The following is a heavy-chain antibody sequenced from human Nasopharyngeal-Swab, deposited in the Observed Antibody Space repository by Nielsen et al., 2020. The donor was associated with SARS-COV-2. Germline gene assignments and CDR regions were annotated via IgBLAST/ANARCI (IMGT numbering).Heavy chain of an antibody. D-gene: IGHD3-3*01. J-gene: IGHJ6*02. V-gene: IGHV1-69*13. CDR3: ARETLDNYDLPLGMDV. CDR1: GGTFSSYD. CDR2: IIPIFGTA. Sequence: AEKVSCKAAGGTFSSYDISWGRQAPGQGLEWMGGIIPIFGTANYAQKFQGRVTITADESTSTAYMELSSLRSEDTAVYYCARETLDNYDLPLGMDVWGQGTTVTVSS.